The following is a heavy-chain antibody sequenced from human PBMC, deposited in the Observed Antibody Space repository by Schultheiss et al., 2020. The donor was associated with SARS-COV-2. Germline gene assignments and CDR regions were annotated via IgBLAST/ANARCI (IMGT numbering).Heavy chain of an antibody. Sequence: SETLSLTCTVSGGSISSSSYYWGWIRQPAGKGLEWIGSIYYSGSTNYNPSLKSRVTISVDTSKNQFSLKLSSVTAADTAVYYCARGRGDYDSSGYYYYYYYYGMDVWGQGTTVTVSS. CDR3: ARGRGDYDSSGYYYYYYYYGMDV. CDR2: IYYSGST. J-gene: IGHJ6*02. CDR1: GGSISSSSYY. V-gene: IGHV4-39*07. D-gene: IGHD3-22*01.